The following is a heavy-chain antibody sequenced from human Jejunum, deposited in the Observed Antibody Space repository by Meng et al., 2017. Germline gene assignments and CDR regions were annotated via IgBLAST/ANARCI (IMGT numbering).Heavy chain of an antibody. D-gene: IGHD6-19*01. CDR1: GFTFSSYE. CDR2: ISSGTYNNR. V-gene: IGHV3-48*03. CDR3: ARVGTLYSNGWRNAFDI. J-gene: IGHJ3*02. Sequence: GGSLRLSCAASGFTFSSYEMNWVRQAPGKGLEWVSYISSGTYNNRYYADSVKGRFTISRDNANNSLYLQMNSLRAEDTAIYYCARVGTLYSNGWRNAFDIWGQGTMVTVSS.